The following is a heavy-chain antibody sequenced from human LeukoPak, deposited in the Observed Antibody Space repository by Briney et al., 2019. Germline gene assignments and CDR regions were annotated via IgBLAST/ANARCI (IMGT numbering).Heavy chain of an antibody. Sequence: GGSLRLSSAASGFTFSNYAMNWVRQAPGKGLEWVSGISESGGNTFYADSVKGRFTISRDNSKNTLFLQMNSLRAEDTAVYYCAKDMVRGVRGVDYWGQGTLVTVSS. D-gene: IGHD3-10*01. CDR1: GFTFSNYA. J-gene: IGHJ4*02. CDR2: ISESGGNT. V-gene: IGHV3-23*01. CDR3: AKDMVRGVRGVDY.